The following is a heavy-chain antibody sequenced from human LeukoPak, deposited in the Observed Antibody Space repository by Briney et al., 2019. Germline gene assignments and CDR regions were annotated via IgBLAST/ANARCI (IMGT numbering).Heavy chain of an antibody. CDR2: ISSSSSYI. J-gene: IGHJ4*02. CDR1: GFTFSSYS. D-gene: IGHD2/OR15-2a*01. CDR3: AREGYYGLYYFDY. V-gene: IGHV3-21*01. Sequence: GGSLRLSCAASGFTFSSYSMNWVRQAPGKGLEWVSSISSSSSYIYYADSVKGRFTISRDNAKNSLYLQMNSLRAEDTAVYYCAREGYYGLYYFDYWGQGTLVTVSS.